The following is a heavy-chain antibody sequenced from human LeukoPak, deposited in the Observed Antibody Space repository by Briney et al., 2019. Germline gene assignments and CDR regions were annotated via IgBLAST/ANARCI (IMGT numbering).Heavy chain of an antibody. V-gene: IGHV1-18*01. CDR3: AREGGNVLLWFGEFEV. Sequence: ASVKVSCKASGYTFTSYGISWVRQAPGQRLEWMGWISAYNGNTNYAQKLQGRVTMTTDTSTSTAYMELRSLRSDDTAFYYCAREGGNVLLWFGEFEVWGQGTLVTVSS. CDR2: ISAYNGNT. D-gene: IGHD3-10*01. CDR1: GYTFTSYG. J-gene: IGHJ4*02.